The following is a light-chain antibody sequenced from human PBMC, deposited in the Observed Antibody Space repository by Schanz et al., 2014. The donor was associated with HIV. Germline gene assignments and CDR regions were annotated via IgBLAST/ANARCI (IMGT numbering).Light chain of an antibody. CDR3: QQYAASPWT. CDR2: DAS. J-gene: IGKJ1*01. V-gene: IGKV3-20*01. Sequence: EIVMTQSPVTLSVSPGERVTLSCRASQSISTHLAWYQQKPGQAPRLLIYDASSRAAGIPDRFSGSGSGTDFTLTISRLEPEDFAVYSCQQYAASPWTFGQGTKVEIK. CDR1: QSISTH.